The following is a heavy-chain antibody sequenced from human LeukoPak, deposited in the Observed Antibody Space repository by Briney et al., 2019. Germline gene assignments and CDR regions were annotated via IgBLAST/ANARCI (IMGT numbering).Heavy chain of an antibody. CDR2: MNPNSGNT. CDR3: ASSGGSGWYSAAFDI. J-gene: IGHJ3*02. D-gene: IGHD6-19*01. Sequence: ASVKVSCKASRYTFTSYDINWVRQATGQGLEWMGWMNPNSGNTGYAQKFQGRVTITRNTSISTAYMELRSLRSDDTAVYYCASSGGSGWYSAAFDIWGQGTMVTVSS. CDR1: RYTFTSYD. V-gene: IGHV1-8*03.